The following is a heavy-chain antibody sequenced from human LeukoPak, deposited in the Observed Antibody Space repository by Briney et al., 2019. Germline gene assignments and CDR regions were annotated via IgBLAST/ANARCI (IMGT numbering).Heavy chain of an antibody. CDR1: GFTFSSHG. D-gene: IGHD4-17*01. V-gene: IGHV3-30*18. CDR3: AKGEFWTTVTTSFDY. J-gene: IGHJ4*02. Sequence: PGGSLRLSCATSGFTFSSHGMSWVRQAPGKGLEWVAVIFYDGSKEYYADSVRGRFTISRDISKSTLYLQMNSLRTEDTALYYCAKGEFWTTVTTSFDYWGQGTLVTVSS. CDR2: IFYDGSKE.